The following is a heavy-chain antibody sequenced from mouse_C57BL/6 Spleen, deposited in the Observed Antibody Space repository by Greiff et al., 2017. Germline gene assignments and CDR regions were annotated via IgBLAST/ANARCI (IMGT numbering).Heavy chain of an antibody. J-gene: IGHJ3*01. CDR3: ARDYDVAWFAY. V-gene: IGHV1-81*01. Sequence: VQLQQSGAELARPGASVKLSCKASGYTFTSYGISWVKQRTGQGLEWIGEIYPRSGNTYYNEKFKGKATLTADKSSSTAYMELRSLTSEDSAVXFCARDYDVAWFAYWGQGTLVTVSA. CDR2: IYPRSGNT. CDR1: GYTFTSYG. D-gene: IGHD2-4*01.